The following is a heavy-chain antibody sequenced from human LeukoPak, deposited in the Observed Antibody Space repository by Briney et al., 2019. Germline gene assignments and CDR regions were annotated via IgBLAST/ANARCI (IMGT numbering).Heavy chain of an antibody. CDR2: ISAYNGNT. V-gene: IGHV1-18*01. D-gene: IGHD6-19*01. CDR3: ARWLEVLRQPFIAVAGHNDY. J-gene: IGHJ4*02. CDR1: GYTFTSYG. Sequence: GASVKVSCKSSGYTFTSYGISWVRQAPGQGLEWMGWISAYNGNTNYAQKLQGRDTMTTDTSTSTAYMELRSLRSDDTAVYYCARWLEVLRQPFIAVAGHNDYWGQGTLVTVSS.